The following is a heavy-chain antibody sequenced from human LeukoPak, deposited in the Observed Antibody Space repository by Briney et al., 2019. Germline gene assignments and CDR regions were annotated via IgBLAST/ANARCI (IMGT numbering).Heavy chain of an antibody. Sequence: GGSLTLSCTASGFPFNRFAMSWVRQAPGQGLAWVSAISGGGDAHYADSVKGRFTISRDNSKNTLFLHMNNLTADDTALYYCAKEGITWADSWGQGTLVSVSS. J-gene: IGHJ4*02. CDR2: ISGGGDA. V-gene: IGHV3-23*01. CDR1: GFPFNRFA. CDR3: AKEGITWADS.